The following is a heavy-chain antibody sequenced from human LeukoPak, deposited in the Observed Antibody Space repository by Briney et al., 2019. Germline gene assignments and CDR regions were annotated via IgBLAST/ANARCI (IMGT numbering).Heavy chain of an antibody. J-gene: IGHJ4*02. CDR1: GGSFSGYY. CDR3: ARLGRNSGYTYSSGWYSPSTFDY. D-gene: IGHD6-19*01. V-gene: IGHV4-34*01. CDR2: INHSGST. Sequence: SSETLSLTCAVYGGSFSGYYWSWIRQPPGKGLEWIGEINHSGSTNYNPSLKSRVTISVDTSKNQFSLKLSSVTAADTAVYYCARLGRNSGYTYSSGWYSPSTFDYWGQGTLVTVSS.